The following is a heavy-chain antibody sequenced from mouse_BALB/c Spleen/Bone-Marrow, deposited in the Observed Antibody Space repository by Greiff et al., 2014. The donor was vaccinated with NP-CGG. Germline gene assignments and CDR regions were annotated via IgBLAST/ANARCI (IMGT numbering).Heavy chain of an antibody. D-gene: IGHD4-1*01. CDR3: AREKDWVFDY. CDR1: GYTFTSYW. V-gene: IGHV1-55*01. CDR2: IYPGSDST. Sequence: QVQLKDSGAGLVKPGTSVKMSCKASGYTFTSYWMHWVKQRPGQGLEWIGDIYPGSDSTNYNEKFKSRAALTVDTSSSTAYMQLSSLTSEDSAVYYCAREKDWVFDYWGQGTTLTVSS. J-gene: IGHJ2*01.